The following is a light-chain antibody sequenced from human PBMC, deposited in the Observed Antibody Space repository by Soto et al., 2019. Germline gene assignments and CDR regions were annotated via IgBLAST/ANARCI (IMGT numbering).Light chain of an antibody. CDR3: CSYADSRPSPYV. Sequence: QSALTQPASVSGSPGQSITISCTGPSSDVGRYILVSWYQQHPGKAPKLIIYDGIKRPSGVSNRFSGSQSGNTASLTISGLQAEDEAEYFCCSYADSRPSPYVFGTGTKLTVL. V-gene: IGLV2-23*01. J-gene: IGLJ1*01. CDR2: DGI. CDR1: SSDVGRYIL.